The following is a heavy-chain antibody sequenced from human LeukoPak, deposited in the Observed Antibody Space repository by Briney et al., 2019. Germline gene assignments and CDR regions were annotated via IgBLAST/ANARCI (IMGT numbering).Heavy chain of an antibody. CDR2: INHSGST. CDR3: ARGRYLTTLGGAAAGFLDY. Sequence: SETLSLTCAVYGESFSGYYWSWIRQSPGKGLEWIGEINHSGSTNYNPSLKSRVTMSVDTSQKQFSLRLTSVRAADTAVYYCARGRYLTTLGGAAAGFLDYWGQGTVVTVSS. V-gene: IGHV4-34*01. J-gene: IGHJ4*02. D-gene: IGHD6-13*01. CDR1: GESFSGYY.